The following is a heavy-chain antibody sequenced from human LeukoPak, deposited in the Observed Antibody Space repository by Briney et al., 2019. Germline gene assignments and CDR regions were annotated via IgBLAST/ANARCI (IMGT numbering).Heavy chain of an antibody. V-gene: IGHV3-9*03. CDR3: AKEAAVAGQYYYYYYMDV. Sequence: GGSLRLSCAASGFTFDDYAMHWVRQAPGKGLDWVSGISWNSGSIGYADSVKGRFTISRDNAKNSLYLQMNSLRAEDMALYYCAKEAAVAGQYYYYYYMDVWGKGTTVTVSS. D-gene: IGHD6-19*01. J-gene: IGHJ6*03. CDR2: ISWNSGSI. CDR1: GFTFDDYA.